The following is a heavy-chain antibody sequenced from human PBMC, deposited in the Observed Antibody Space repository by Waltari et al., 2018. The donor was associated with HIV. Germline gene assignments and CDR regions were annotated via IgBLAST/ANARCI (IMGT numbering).Heavy chain of an antibody. D-gene: IGHD2-21*02. CDR3: ARGGCTATDCYRVGWFDT. Sequence: QAQLMESGGGVVQPGRSLRLSCAASGLTFRSYAMHWVRQAPGKGLEWVAVISFDGSNKFHADSVKGRFTISRDNSKNTLFLQMNSLRPEDTALYYCARGGCTATDCYRVGWFDTWGQGTLVTVSS. J-gene: IGHJ5*02. CDR1: GLTFRSYA. CDR2: ISFDGSNK. V-gene: IGHV3-30*04.